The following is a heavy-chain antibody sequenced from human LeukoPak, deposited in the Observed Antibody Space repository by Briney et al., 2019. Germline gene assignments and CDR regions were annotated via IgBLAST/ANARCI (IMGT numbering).Heavy chain of an antibody. J-gene: IGHJ6*03. CDR3: ARDGAYCSGGSCCSIHYYYYYMDA. Sequence: GGSLRLSCAASGFTFCSYPMHWVRQAPGKGLEYVSAISSNGDSTYYATSVKGRFTISSDNSKNTLYLQMGSLRAEDMAVDYCARDGAYCSGGSCCSIHYYYYYMDAWGKGTTATVSS. V-gene: IGHV3-64*01. D-gene: IGHD2-15*01. CDR2: ISSNGDST. CDR1: GFTFCSYP.